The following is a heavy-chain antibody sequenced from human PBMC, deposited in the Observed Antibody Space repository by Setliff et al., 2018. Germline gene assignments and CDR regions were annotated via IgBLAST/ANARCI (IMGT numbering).Heavy chain of an antibody. Sequence: SETLSLTCSVSGASVSNVNYYWGWIRQPPGKGLEWVGSIYYSGKTYSNPSFKSRVTMSVDKSTNQFSLKLASVTAADRAVYYCARIAYFDFWRGFGVGAFDLWGHGSVVTVSS. CDR3: ARIAYFDFWRGFGVGAFDL. D-gene: IGHD3-3*01. J-gene: IGHJ3*01. V-gene: IGHV4-39*01. CDR1: GASVSNVNYY. CDR2: IYYSGKT.